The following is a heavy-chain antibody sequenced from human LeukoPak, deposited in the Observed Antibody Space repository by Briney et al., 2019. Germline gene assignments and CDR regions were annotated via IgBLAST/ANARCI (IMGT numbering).Heavy chain of an antibody. CDR3: GTGGASYYYYGMDV. J-gene: IGHJ6*02. Sequence: ASVKVSCMASGYTFTSYAMHWVRPAPGQRLKWMGWINAGNGNTKYSQKFQGRVTITRDTSASTAYMELSSLRSEDTAVYYCGTGGASYYYYGMDVWGQGTTVTVSS. CDR1: GYTFTSYA. V-gene: IGHV1-3*01. CDR2: INAGNGNT. D-gene: IGHD2-15*01.